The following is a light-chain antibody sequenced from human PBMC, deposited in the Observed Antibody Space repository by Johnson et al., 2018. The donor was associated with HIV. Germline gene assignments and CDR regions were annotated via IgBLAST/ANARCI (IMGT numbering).Light chain of an antibody. Sequence: QSVLTQPPSVSAAPGQKVTIPCSGSSSNIGNNYASWYQQVPGTAPKLLIYDNHKRPSGIPDRFSGSKSGTSATLGITGLQTGDAADYYCGTWDNSLRAGVFGTGTKVTVL. CDR2: DNH. V-gene: IGLV1-51*01. CDR1: SSNIGNNY. J-gene: IGLJ1*01. CDR3: GTWDNSLRAGV.